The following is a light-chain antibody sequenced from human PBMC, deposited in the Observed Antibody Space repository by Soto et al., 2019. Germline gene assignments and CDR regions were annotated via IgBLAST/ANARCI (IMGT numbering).Light chain of an antibody. V-gene: IGLV1-36*01. J-gene: IGLJ1*01. CDR3: AAWDYSLNGQV. CDR2: YDD. CDR1: SSNIGNNA. Sequence: QSVLTQPPSVSEAPRQRVTISCSGSSSNIGNNAVNWYQQLPGKAPKLLIYYDDLLPSGVSDRFSGSKSGTSASLAISGLQSEDFSDYYCAAWDYSLNGQVFGTGTIVTVL.